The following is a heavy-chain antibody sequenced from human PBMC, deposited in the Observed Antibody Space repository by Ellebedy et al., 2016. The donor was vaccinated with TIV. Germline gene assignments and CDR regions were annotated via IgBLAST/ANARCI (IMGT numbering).Heavy chain of an antibody. Sequence: GESLKISCAASGFTFNSYWMTWVRQAPGKGLEWVANINQDGSDTYYVDSLRGRFTISRDNAKNSLYLRMNSLRGEDTAVYYCATDGSYGDYRSPTHAFVMWGQGTLVTVSS. CDR1: GFTFNSYW. J-gene: IGHJ3*02. V-gene: IGHV3-7*01. CDR2: INQDGSDT. CDR3: ATDGSYGDYRSPTHAFVM. D-gene: IGHD4-17*01.